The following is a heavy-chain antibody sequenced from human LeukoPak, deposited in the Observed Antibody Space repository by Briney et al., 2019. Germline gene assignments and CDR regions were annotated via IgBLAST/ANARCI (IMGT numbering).Heavy chain of an antibody. J-gene: IGHJ4*02. Sequence: GASVKVSCKASGYTFTSYDINWVRQATGQGLEWMGWMNPNSGNTGYAQKFQGRVTITRNTSISTAYMELSSLRSEDTAVYYCARGPMVRGVRGHRYYFDYWGQGTLVTVSS. CDR1: GYTFTSYD. CDR3: ARGPMVRGVRGHRYYFDY. CDR2: MNPNSGNT. D-gene: IGHD3-10*01. V-gene: IGHV1-8*03.